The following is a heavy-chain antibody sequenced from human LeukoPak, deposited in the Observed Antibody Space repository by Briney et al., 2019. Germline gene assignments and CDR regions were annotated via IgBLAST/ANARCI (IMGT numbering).Heavy chain of an antibody. Sequence: ASVKVSCKASGYTFTTYAMHWVRQAPGQRLEWMGRINTGNGNTKYSQEFQGRVTITRDTSASTAYMELRSLRSDDTAVYYCAREEGNWGDAFDIWGQGTMVTVSS. CDR1: GYTFTTYA. J-gene: IGHJ3*02. CDR2: INTGNGNT. D-gene: IGHD7-27*01. CDR3: AREEGNWGDAFDI. V-gene: IGHV1-3*04.